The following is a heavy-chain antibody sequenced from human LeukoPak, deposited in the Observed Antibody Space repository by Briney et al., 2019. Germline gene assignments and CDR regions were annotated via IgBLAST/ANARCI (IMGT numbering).Heavy chain of an antibody. CDR1: GYTFTSYG. CDR2: ISAYNGNT. CDR3: AREGSDCSGGSCYLGHWFDP. J-gene: IGHJ5*02. D-gene: IGHD2-15*01. V-gene: IGHV1-18*01. Sequence: ASVKVSCKASGYTFTSYGISWVRQAPGQGLEWVGWISAYNGNTNYAQKLQGRVTMTTDTSTSTAYMELRSLRSDDTAVYYCAREGSDCSGGSCYLGHWFDPWGQGTLVTVSS.